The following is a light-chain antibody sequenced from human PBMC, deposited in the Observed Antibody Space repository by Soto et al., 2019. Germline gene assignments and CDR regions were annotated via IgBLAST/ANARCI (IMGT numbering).Light chain of an antibody. CDR2: EVS. V-gene: IGLV2-23*02. Sequence: QSVLTQPASVSGSPGQSITISCTGTSSDVGSYDLVSWYQQHPDKAPKLMIYEVSKRPAGLSNRFSGSKSGNTASLTISGLQAEDEADYYCCSYAGTTTSYVFGSGTKLTVL. J-gene: IGLJ1*01. CDR1: SSDVGSYDL. CDR3: CSYAGTTTSYV.